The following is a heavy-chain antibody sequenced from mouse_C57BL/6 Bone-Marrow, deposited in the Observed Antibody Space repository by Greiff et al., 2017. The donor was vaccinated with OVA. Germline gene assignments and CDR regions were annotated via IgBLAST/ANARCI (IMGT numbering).Heavy chain of an antibody. V-gene: IGHV1-26*01. CDR2: INPNNGGT. J-gene: IGHJ1*03. CDR1: GYTFTDYY. CDR3: ARSPYYGSSYWYFDV. D-gene: IGHD1-1*01. Sequence: VQLKQSGPELVKPGASVKISCKASGYTFTDYYMNWVKQSHGKSLEWIGDINPNNGGTSYNQKFKGKATLTVDKSSSTAYMELRSLTSEDSAVYYCARSPYYGSSYWYFDVWGTGTTVTVSS.